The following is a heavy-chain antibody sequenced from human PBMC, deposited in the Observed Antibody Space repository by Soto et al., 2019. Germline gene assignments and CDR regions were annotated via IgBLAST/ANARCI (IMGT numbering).Heavy chain of an antibody. Sequence: SVKVSCKASGGTFSSYAISWVRQAPGQGLEWMGGIIPIFGTANYAQKFQGRVTITADKSTSTAYMELSSLRSEDTAVYYCARGALNPGWFDPWGQGTLVTVSS. CDR2: IIPIFGTA. V-gene: IGHV1-69*06. CDR1: GGTFSSYA. J-gene: IGHJ5*02. CDR3: ARGALNPGWFDP.